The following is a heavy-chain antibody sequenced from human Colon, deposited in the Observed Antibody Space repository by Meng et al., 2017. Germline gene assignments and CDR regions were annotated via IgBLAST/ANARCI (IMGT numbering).Heavy chain of an antibody. CDR3: ARERMRELGLFDY. D-gene: IGHD7-27*01. V-gene: IGHV4-34*01. Sequence: QVQFQQWGAGLLKPAETLSLPCAVYGGSFSGYYWSWIRQPPGKGLEWIGEISNSGKTVYSPSLKSRVTISLDKSSNHFSLTLSPVTAADTAIYFCARERMRELGLFDYWGQGALVTVSS. CDR1: GGSFSGYY. CDR2: ISNSGKT. J-gene: IGHJ4*02.